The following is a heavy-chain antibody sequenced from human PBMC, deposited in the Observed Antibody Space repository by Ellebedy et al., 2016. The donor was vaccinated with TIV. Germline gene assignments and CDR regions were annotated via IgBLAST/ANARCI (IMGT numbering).Heavy chain of an antibody. CDR3: ARGEKDIGYSYVDY. CDR2: IYYSGNT. D-gene: IGHD5-18*01. Sequence: MPSETLSLTCTVSGGSISTSNYYWGWIRQPPGKGLEWVGTIYYSGNTYYNPSLKSRVTISVDTSKNQFSLKLSSVTAADTAVYYCARGEKDIGYSYVDYWGQGTLVTVSS. J-gene: IGHJ4*02. V-gene: IGHV4-39*01. CDR1: GGSISTSNYY.